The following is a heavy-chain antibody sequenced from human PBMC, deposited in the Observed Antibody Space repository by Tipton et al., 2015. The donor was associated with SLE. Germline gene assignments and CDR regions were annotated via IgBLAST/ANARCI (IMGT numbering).Heavy chain of an antibody. D-gene: IGHD6-6*01. J-gene: IGHJ6*03. CDR2: IYYSGST. CDR3: ARDYSSSSSYYYYYMDV. Sequence: LRLSCTVSGGSISSHFWSWIRQPPGKGLEWIGYIYYSGSTNYNPSLKSRVTISVDTSKNQFSLKLSSVTAADTAVYYCARDYSSSSSYYYYYMDVWGKGTTVTVSS. V-gene: IGHV4-59*11. CDR1: GGSISSHF.